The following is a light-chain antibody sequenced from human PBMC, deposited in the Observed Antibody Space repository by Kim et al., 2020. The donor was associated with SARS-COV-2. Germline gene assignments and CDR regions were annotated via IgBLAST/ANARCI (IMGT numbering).Light chain of an antibody. CDR2: AAS. J-gene: IGKJ2*02. CDR3: QQFQSYPCT. V-gene: IGKV1-9*01. Sequence: SASLGDRVTITCRASQVISSFLAWFQQKPGKAPEHLIYAASTLQSGVPSRFSGSGSGTEYSLTITGLQPEDFATYFCQQFQSYPCTFGQGTKLEI. CDR1: QVISSF.